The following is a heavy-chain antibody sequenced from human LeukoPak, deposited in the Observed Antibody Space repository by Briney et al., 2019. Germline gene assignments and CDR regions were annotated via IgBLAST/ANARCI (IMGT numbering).Heavy chain of an antibody. Sequence: GESLKIPWQGPGYTFTSYWIGWAGQMPGKGLNWMGIIVPVESDTNYGPPFQADATFSADTPISTAYLQWTTLRPSDPPRYYCARLDDGFDSWGQGRIVTVSS. CDR2: IVPVESDT. J-gene: IGHJ3*02. CDR1: GYTFTSYW. CDR3: ARLDDGFDS. V-gene: IGHV5-51*01.